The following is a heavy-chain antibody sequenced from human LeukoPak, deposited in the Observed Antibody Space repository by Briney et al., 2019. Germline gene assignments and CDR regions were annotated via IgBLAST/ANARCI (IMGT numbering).Heavy chain of an antibody. CDR3: AKVGYCSGGSCYPVAFDI. V-gene: IGHV3-43*02. CDR2: ISGDGGSK. Sequence: PGGSLRLSCAASGFTFDDYAMHWVRQAPGKGLEWVSLISGDGGSKYYADSVKGRFTISRDNSKNSLYLQMNSLRTEDTALYYCAKVGYCSGGSCYPVAFDIWGQGTMVTVSS. J-gene: IGHJ3*02. CDR1: GFTFDDYA. D-gene: IGHD2-15*01.